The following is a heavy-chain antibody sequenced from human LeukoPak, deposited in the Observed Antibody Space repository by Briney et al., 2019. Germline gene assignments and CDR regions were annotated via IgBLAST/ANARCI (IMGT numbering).Heavy chain of an antibody. CDR1: GYTFTGYY. CDR2: INPSSGST. V-gene: IGHV1-2*02. CDR3: ARDRHMWNIGPLDY. D-gene: IGHD1/OR15-1a*01. J-gene: IGHJ4*02. Sequence: ASVKVSCKTSGYTFTGYYMHWVRQAPGQGLEWMGWINPSSGSTNYAQKFQGRVTMTRDSSISTAYMELTSLISDDTAVYYCARDRHMWNIGPLDYWGQGTLVTVSS.